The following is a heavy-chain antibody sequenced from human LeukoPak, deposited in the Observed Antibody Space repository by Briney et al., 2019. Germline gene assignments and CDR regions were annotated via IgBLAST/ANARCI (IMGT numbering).Heavy chain of an antibody. D-gene: IGHD6-19*01. V-gene: IGHV3-53*01. CDR3: ARDLPSSGRDF. J-gene: IGHJ4*02. Sequence: GGSLRLSCAVSGFTISTKYMSWVRQAPGKGLEWLSVIFAGGNTYYADSVKGRFTISRDDSKNILFLQMNSLRVEDSAFYYCARDLPSSGRDFWGQGTLVTVSS. CDR2: IFAGGNT. CDR1: GFTISTKY.